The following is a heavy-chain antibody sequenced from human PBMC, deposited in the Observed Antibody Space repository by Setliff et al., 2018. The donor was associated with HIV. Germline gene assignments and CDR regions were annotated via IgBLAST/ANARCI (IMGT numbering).Heavy chain of an antibody. CDR1: GFTFSNSW. J-gene: IGHJ4*02. CDR2: IKTKTQRGTT. V-gene: IGHV3-15*01. CDR3: VTGVGTSSVDY. Sequence: GGSLRLSCAASGFTFSNSWMTWVRQAPGKGLEWVGRIKTKTQRGTTDYAAPAKGRFIISRDDSKNTLYLQMNSLRSEDTAVYYCVTGVGTSSVDYWGQGSMGTVS. D-gene: IGHD3-22*01.